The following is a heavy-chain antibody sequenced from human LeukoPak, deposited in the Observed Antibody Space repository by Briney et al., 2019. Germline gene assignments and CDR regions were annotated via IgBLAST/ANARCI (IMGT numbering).Heavy chain of an antibody. V-gene: IGHV1-69*13. J-gene: IGHJ6*02. CDR2: IIPIFGTA. Sequence: SVKVSCKASGNSISNYAVSWVRQAPGQGFEWMGGIIPIFGTADYAQKFQGRVTITAGQSTSTTYMALSSLKSEDTATYYCTTRACHAGGCSSSFYYYYGLHFWGQGTTVSVSS. CDR3: TTRACHAGGCSSSFYYYYGLHF. D-gene: IGHD3-16*01. CDR1: GNSISNYA.